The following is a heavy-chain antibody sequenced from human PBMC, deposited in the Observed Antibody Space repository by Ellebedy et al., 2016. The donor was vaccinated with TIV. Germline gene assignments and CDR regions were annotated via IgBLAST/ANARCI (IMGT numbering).Heavy chain of an antibody. CDR2: IIPILGIA. J-gene: IGHJ3*02. V-gene: IGHV1-69*04. CDR3: ARFRGAFDI. CDR1: GGTFSSYA. D-gene: IGHD5-24*01. Sequence: SVKVSXXASGGTFSSYAISWVRQAPGQGLEWMGRIIPILGIANYAQKFQGRVTITADKSTSTAYMELSSLRSEDTAVDYCARFRGAFDIWGQGTMVTVSS.